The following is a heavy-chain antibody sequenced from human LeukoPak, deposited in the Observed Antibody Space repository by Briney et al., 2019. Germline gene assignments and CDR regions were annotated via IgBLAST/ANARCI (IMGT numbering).Heavy chain of an antibody. J-gene: IGHJ4*02. D-gene: IGHD2-15*01. CDR2: ITTATSSYI. Sequence: GGSLRLSCAASGFTFSSHDMSWVRQAPGKGLEWVSSITTATSSYIYYPDSVKGRFTISRDDAKNSLYLQMDSIRAEDTAVYYCARDYGGPHYFDYWGQGTLVTVSS. CDR1: GFTFSSHD. V-gene: IGHV3-21*01. CDR3: ARDYGGPHYFDY.